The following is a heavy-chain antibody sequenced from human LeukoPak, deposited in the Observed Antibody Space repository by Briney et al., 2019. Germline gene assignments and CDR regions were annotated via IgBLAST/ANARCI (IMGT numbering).Heavy chain of an antibody. J-gene: IGHJ4*02. V-gene: IGHV1-18*01. D-gene: IGHD2-15*01. CDR2: ISAYNGNT. CDR1: GYTFTSCG. Sequence: ASVKVSCKASGYTFTSCGISWVRQAPGQGLEWMGWISAYNGNTNYAQKLQGRVTMTTDTSTSTAYMELRSLRSDDTAVYYCARDSAHIVVVIAAIRPPMDYWGQGTLVTVSS. CDR3: ARDSAHIVVVIAAIRPPMDY.